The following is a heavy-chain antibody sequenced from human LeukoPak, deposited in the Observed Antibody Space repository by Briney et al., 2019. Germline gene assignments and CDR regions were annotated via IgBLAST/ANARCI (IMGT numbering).Heavy chain of an antibody. CDR1: GYTFTDYH. V-gene: IGHV1-69*06. CDR2: IIPMFGTA. CDR3: ARDPPGRPYSSSSYG. J-gene: IGHJ4*02. D-gene: IGHD6-6*01. Sequence: SVKVSCKASGYTFTDYHLHWVRQAPGQGLEWMGGIIPMFGTANYAQKFQGRVTITADKSTSTAYMELSSLRSEDTAVYYCARDPPGRPYSSSSYGWGQGTLVTVSS.